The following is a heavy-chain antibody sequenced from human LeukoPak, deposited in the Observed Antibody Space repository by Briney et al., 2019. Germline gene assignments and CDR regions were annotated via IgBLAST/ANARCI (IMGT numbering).Heavy chain of an antibody. V-gene: IGHV4-34*12. J-gene: IGHJ4*02. Sequence: SETLSLTCAVYGGSFSGYYWAWIRQPPGKGLEWIGSILYTGRTFYNPSLKSRVTISVDTSKNQFSPRLDSVTASDTAVYYCARRDVGATIDYWGQGTLVTVSS. CDR2: ILYTGRT. D-gene: IGHD1-26*01. CDR3: ARRDVGATIDY. CDR1: GGSFSGYY.